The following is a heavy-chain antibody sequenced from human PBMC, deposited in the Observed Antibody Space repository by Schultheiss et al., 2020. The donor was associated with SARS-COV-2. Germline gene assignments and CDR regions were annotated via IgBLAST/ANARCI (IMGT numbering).Heavy chain of an antibody. V-gene: IGHV1-8*02. CDR2: INPNSGGT. CDR3: ARRDSSAWASWFDP. J-gene: IGHJ5*02. CDR1: GGTFSSYA. D-gene: IGHD3-22*01. Sequence: ASVKVSCKASGGTFSSYAISWVRQAPGQGLEWMGWINPNSGGTNYAQKFQGRVTMTRNTSISTAYMELSSLRSEDTAVYYCARRDSSAWASWFDPWGQGTLVTVSS.